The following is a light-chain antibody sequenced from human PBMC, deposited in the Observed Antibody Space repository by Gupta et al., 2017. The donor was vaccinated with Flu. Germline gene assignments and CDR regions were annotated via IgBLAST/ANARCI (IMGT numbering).Light chain of an antibody. CDR1: QSISSW. V-gene: IGKV1-5*03. CDR2: KAS. CDR3: QQYNSYVYS. Sequence: DIQMTQSPSTLSAYVGDRVTITCRASQSISSWLAWYQQKPGKAPKLLIYKASSLESGVPSRFSGSGSGTEFTLTISSLQPDDFATYYYQQYNSYVYSFGQGTKLEIK. J-gene: IGKJ2*03.